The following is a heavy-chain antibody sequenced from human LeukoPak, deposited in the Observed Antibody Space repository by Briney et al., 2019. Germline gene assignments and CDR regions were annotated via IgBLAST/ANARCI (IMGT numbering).Heavy chain of an antibody. CDR2: INHSGST. Sequence: PSETLSLTCAVYGGSFSGYYWSWIRQPPGKGLEWIGEINHSGSTNYNPSLKSRVTISVDTSKNQFSLKLSSVTAADTAVYYCARGGRYDPFDYWGQGTLVTVS. CDR1: GGSFSGYY. J-gene: IGHJ4*02. V-gene: IGHV4-34*01. D-gene: IGHD5-12*01. CDR3: ARGGRYDPFDY.